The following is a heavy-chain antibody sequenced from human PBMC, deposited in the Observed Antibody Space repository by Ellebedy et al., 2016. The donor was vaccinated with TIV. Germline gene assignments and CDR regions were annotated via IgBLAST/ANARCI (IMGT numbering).Heavy chain of an antibody. CDR2: IYYSGST. D-gene: IGHD2-15*01. Sequence: MPGGSLRLSCAVSGGSISSYYWSWIRQPPGKGLEWIGYIYYSGSTYYNPSLKSRVTISVDTSKNQFSLKLSSVTAADTAVYYCARSLIGYCSGGSCYPFDYWGQGTLVTVSS. V-gene: IGHV4-59*08. J-gene: IGHJ4*02. CDR1: GGSISSYY. CDR3: ARSLIGYCSGGSCYPFDY.